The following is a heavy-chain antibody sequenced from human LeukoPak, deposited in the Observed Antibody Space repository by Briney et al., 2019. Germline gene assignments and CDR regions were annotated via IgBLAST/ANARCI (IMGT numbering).Heavy chain of an antibody. J-gene: IGHJ4*02. CDR1: GYSISSGYY. V-gene: IGHV4-38-2*02. CDR2: IYHSGST. Sequence: SETLSLTCTVSGYSISSGYYWGWIRQPPGKGLEWIGSIYHSGSTYYNPSLKSRVTISVDTSKNQFSLKLSSVTAADTAVYYCALTGTTIYYFDYWGQGTLVTVSS. D-gene: IGHD1-20*01. CDR3: ALTGTTIYYFDY.